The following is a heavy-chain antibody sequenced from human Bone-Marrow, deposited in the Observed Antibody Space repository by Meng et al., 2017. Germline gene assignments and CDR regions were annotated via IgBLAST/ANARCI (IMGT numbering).Heavy chain of an antibody. CDR2: IIPIFGTA. V-gene: IGHV1-69*01. J-gene: IGHJ5*02. CDR3: ARHGRSQQLVVGRFDP. CDR1: GVTFSSYA. Sequence: KISCKASGVTFSSYAISWVRQAPGQGLEWMGWIIPIFGTANYAQKFQGRVTITADESTSTAYMELSSLRSEDTAVYYCARHGRSQQLVVGRFDPWGQGTLVTVSS. D-gene: IGHD6-13*01.